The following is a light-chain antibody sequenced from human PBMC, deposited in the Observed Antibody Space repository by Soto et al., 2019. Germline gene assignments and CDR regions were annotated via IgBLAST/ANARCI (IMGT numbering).Light chain of an antibody. CDR3: HHYNNWPPYT. J-gene: IGKJ2*01. V-gene: IGKV3D-15*01. CDR2: GAS. Sequence: EIVMTQSPATLSVSPGERATLSCRASQSVTNSLAWYQQKPGQAPRLLIYGASTRATSIPARFSGSGSATEFTLTISSLQSEDSAVYYCHHYNNWPPYTFGQGTKLEIK. CDR1: QSVTNS.